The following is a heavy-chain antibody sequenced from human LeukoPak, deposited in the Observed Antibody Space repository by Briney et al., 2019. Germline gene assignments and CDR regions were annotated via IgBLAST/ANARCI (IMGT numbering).Heavy chain of an antibody. CDR3: ATGFVTRIDY. Sequence: GGSLRLSCAASGLTFNKYAMSWVRQAPGKGLEWVSGISTSGGSTYYADSVKGRFTTSRDNSKNSLYLQMNNLRADDTAVYYCATGFVTRIDYWGQGNLVTVSS. V-gene: IGHV3-23*01. D-gene: IGHD3-10*01. CDR1: GLTFNKYA. J-gene: IGHJ4*02. CDR2: ISTSGGST.